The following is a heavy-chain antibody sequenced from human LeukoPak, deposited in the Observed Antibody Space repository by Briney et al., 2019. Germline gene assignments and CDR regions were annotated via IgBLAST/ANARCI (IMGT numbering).Heavy chain of an antibody. CDR2: INPNSGGT. Sequence: ASVKVSCKASGYTFTGYYMHWVRQAPGQGLEWMGWINPNSGGTNYAQKFQGRVTMTRDTSISAVYMELSRLRSDDTAVYYCARDGTGVYDLVQYWGQGTLVTVSS. J-gene: IGHJ4*02. V-gene: IGHV1-2*02. CDR1: GYTFTGYY. CDR3: ARDGTGVYDLVQY. D-gene: IGHD5/OR15-5a*01.